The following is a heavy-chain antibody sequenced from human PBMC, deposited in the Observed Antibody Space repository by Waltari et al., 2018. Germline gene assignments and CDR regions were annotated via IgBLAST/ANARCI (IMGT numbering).Heavy chain of an antibody. CDR3: ARDGLPANWFLTRASHYGMDV. CDR2: ISAYKGNT. Sequence: QVQLVQSGAEVKKPGASVKVSCKASGYTFTSYGISWVRPAPGQGLEWMGWISAYKGNTNYAQKLQGRVTMTTDTSTSTAYMELRSLRSDDTAVYYCARDGLPANWFLTRASHYGMDVWGQGTTVTVSS. CDR1: GYTFTSYG. D-gene: IGHD3-9*01. J-gene: IGHJ6*02. V-gene: IGHV1-18*01.